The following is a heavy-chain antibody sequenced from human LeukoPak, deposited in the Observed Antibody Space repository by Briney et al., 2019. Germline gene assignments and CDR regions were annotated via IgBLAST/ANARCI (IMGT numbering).Heavy chain of an antibody. CDR2: ISSSSNYI. CDR1: GFTFSTYS. Sequence: GGSLRLSCAASGFTFSTYSINWVRQAPGKGLEWVSFISSSSNYIYYADSVKGRFTISRDNAKNSLYLQMNSLRAEDTAVYYCARAGLTYYYGSGSYSAYYFDYWGQGTLVTVSS. J-gene: IGHJ4*02. CDR3: ARAGLTYYYGSGSYSAYYFDY. D-gene: IGHD3-10*01. V-gene: IGHV3-21*01.